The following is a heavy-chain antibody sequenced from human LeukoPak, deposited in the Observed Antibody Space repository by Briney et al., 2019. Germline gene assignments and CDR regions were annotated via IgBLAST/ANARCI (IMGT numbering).Heavy chain of an antibody. CDR1: GFSFRTYN. D-gene: IGHD6-19*01. CDR3: AKDNRRHYTSGPNPDSLH. Sequence: GGSLRLSCTASGFSFRTYNLHWVRQAPGKGLEWVAVISYNGGYIHYEDSVKGRFTISRDDSKNTLSLQMNSLRVEDTAFYYCAKDNRRHYTSGPNPDSLHWGQGALVTVSS. CDR2: ISYNGGYI. J-gene: IGHJ4*02. V-gene: IGHV3-33*06.